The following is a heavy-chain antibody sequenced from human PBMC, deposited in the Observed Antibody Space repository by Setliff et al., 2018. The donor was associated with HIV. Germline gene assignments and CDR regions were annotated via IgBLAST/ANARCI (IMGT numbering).Heavy chain of an antibody. CDR2: ISSTSTYI. Sequence: PGGSLRLSCAASGFTFNTYSLNWVRQAPGKGLEWFSSISSTSTYIYYADSVRGRFTVSRDNAKNSVFLQMNRLRGEDTGVYYCARLGTARSFDTWGLGTLVTVSS. D-gene: IGHD7-27*01. CDR3: ARLGTARSFDT. CDR1: GFTFNTYS. J-gene: IGHJ4*01. V-gene: IGHV3-21*06.